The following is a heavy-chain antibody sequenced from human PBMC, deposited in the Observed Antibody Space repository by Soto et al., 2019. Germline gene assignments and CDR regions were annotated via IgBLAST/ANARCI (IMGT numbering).Heavy chain of an antibody. V-gene: IGHV4-39*01. CDR2: IYYSGST. Sequence: QLQLQESGPGLVKPSETLSLTCTVSGGSISSSSYYWGWIRQPPGKGLEWIGSIYYSGSTYYNPSVTSRLTLSVETSKNQFSLKLSSGTAADTAGYYCARCWVGSGWYAFDPWGQGPLVTVSS. D-gene: IGHD6-19*01. CDR1: GGSISSSSYY. CDR3: ARCWVGSGWYAFDP. J-gene: IGHJ5*02.